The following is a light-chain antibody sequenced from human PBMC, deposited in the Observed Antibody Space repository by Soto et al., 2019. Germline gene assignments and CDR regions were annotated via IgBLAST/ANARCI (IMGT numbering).Light chain of an antibody. V-gene: IGKV3-20*01. CDR2: GAS. CDR1: QSVSSSY. Sequence: EIVLTQSPGTLSLSPGERATLSCRASQSVSSSYLAWYQQKPGQAPRLLIYGASSRATGIPDRFSGSGSGTVFTLTISRLEPEDFAVYYCQQYGSSPFTFGHGTKVDI. CDR3: QQYGSSPFT. J-gene: IGKJ3*01.